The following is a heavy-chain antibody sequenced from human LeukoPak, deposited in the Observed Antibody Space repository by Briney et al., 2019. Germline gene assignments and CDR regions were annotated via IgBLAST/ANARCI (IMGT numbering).Heavy chain of an antibody. D-gene: IGHD2-15*01. J-gene: IGHJ6*02. CDR2: IRPNSGDT. V-gene: IGHV1-2*02. CDR3: ARDGGYYYMDV. CDR1: GYTLTANY. Sequence: ASVKVSCKASGYTLTANYMHWVRQAPGQGLEWMGWIRPNSGDTNYAQEFQGRVIMTRDTSINTAYMELSWLRSDDTAVYYCARDGGYYYMDVWGQGTTVTVSS.